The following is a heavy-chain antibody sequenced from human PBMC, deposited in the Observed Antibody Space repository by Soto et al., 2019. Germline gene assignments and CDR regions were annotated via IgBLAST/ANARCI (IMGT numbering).Heavy chain of an antibody. CDR1: GGSISSGDYY. CDR3: AREMGTIFGVVIRGWFDP. CDR2: IYYSGST. V-gene: IGHV4-30-4*01. J-gene: IGHJ5*02. Sequence: SETLSLTCTASGGSISSGDYYWSWIRQPPGKGLEWIGYIYYSGSTYYNPSLKSRVTISVDTSKNQFSLKLSSVTAADTAVYYCAREMGTIFGVVIRGWFDPWGQGTLVTVSS. D-gene: IGHD3-3*01.